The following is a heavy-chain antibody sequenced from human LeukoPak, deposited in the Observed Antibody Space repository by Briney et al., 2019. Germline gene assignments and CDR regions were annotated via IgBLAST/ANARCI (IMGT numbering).Heavy chain of an antibody. CDR3: AREGVGVNGGDY. J-gene: IGHJ4*02. D-gene: IGHD1-26*01. CDR1: GGSISSYY. V-gene: IGHV4-59*01. CDR2: IYYSGST. Sequence: SETLSLTCTVSGGSISSYYWSWIRQPPGKGLEWIGYIYYSGSTNYNPSLKSRVTISVDTSKNQFSLKLSSVTAADAAVYYCAREGVGVNGGDYWGQGTLVTVSS.